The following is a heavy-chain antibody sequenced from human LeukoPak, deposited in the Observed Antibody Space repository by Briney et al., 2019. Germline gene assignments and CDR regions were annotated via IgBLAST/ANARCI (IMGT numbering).Heavy chain of an antibody. CDR3: GRGGGGYCSGGRCNFYRYYMDV. J-gene: IGHJ6*03. Sequence: GGSLRLSCAASGFSFSNYAMHWVRQDSGRGLDWVAVISHDAINTYYADSVKGRFTISRDNSKNSLYLQMNSLRAGDTAVYYWGRGGGGYCSGGRCNFYRYYMDVWGKGTTVTVSS. CDR2: ISHDAINT. CDR1: GFSFSNYA. V-gene: IGHV3-30*03. D-gene: IGHD2-15*01.